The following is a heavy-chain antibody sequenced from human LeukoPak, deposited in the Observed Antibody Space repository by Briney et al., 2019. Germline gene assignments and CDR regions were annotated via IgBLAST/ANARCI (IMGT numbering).Heavy chain of an antibody. J-gene: IGHJ4*02. Sequence: GGSLRLSCAASGFTFSNYSMNWVRQAPGKGLEWVSYISRSSSTIYYADSVKGRFTISRDNSKNTLYLQMNSLRAEDTAVYYCARGAARMVEMATIISFEYWGQGTLVTVSS. CDR3: ARGAARMVEMATIISFEY. D-gene: IGHD5-24*01. CDR2: ISRSSSTI. V-gene: IGHV3-48*01. CDR1: GFTFSNYS.